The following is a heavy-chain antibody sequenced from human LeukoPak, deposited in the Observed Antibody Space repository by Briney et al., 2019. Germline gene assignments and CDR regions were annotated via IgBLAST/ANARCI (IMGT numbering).Heavy chain of an antibody. CDR3: TRFSRYYYDGSTYYSFDY. D-gene: IGHD3-22*01. CDR1: GFTFGDYA. Sequence: SGGSLRLSCTASGFTFGDYAMSWVRQAPGKGLEWVGFIRSKAYGGTTEYAASVKGRFTISRDDSKSIAYLQMNSLKTEDTAVYFCTRFSRYYYDGSTYYSFDYWGQGALVTVSS. CDR2: IRSKAYGGTT. V-gene: IGHV3-49*04. J-gene: IGHJ4*02.